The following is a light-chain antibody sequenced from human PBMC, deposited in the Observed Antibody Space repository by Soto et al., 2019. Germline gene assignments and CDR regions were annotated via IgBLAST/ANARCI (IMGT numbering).Light chain of an antibody. CDR3: HQCDSSPWT. Sequence: DIVLTQSPATLCLSPGERATLSCLASQSVRSSHLAWYQQKPGQAPRLVIYGASSRATGIPDRFSGSGSGTDFTLTISRLEAEDFAVYYCHQCDSSPWTFGQGTKVDIK. V-gene: IGKV3-20*01. CDR2: GAS. J-gene: IGKJ1*01. CDR1: QSVRSSH.